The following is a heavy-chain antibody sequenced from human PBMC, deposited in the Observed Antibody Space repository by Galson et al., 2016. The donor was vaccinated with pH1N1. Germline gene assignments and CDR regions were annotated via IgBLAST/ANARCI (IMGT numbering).Heavy chain of an antibody. J-gene: IGHJ4*02. CDR2: ISNDGTST. D-gene: IGHD3-9*01. CDR1: GFIFSGYW. CDR3: TRDGSDWSNNIDF. Sequence: SLRLSCAASGFIFSGYWMHWVRQVPGEGLVWVSRISNDGTSTYYADSVKGRFTISRDDARNTLYLQMTSLRAEYTAVYYCTRDGSDWSNNIDFWGQGILVTVSS. V-gene: IGHV3-74*01.